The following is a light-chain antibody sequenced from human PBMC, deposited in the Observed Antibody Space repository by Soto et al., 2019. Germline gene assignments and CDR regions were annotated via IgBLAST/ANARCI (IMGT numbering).Light chain of an antibody. CDR3: MQAIQAPRT. J-gene: IGKJ1*01. CDR1: QSLMHSNGNIY. V-gene: IGKV2-28*01. CDR2: LVS. Sequence: DIVLTQSPLSLPVTPGEPASIYCRSSQSLMHSNGNIYLDWYLQKPGQSPQLLIYLVSIRASGVPDRFSGSGSGTDFTLKITRVEAEDVGVYYCMQAIQAPRTFGLGTKVDIK.